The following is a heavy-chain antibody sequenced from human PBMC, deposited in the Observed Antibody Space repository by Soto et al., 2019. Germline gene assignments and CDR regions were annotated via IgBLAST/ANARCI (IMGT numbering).Heavy chain of an antibody. CDR2: IYSGGST. J-gene: IGHJ4*02. Sequence: GGSLRLSCAASGFTVSSNYMSWVRQAPGKGLEWVSVIYSGGSTYYADSVKGRFTISRDNSKNTLYLQMNSLRAEDTAVYYCARLGPDLKSFTFWGQGTLVTVSS. CDR3: ARLGPDLKSFTF. CDR1: GFTVSSNY. V-gene: IGHV3-53*01.